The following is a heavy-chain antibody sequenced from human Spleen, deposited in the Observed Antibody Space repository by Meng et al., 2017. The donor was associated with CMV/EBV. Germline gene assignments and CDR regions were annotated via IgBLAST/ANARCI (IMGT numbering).Heavy chain of an antibody. D-gene: IGHD3-3*01. Sequence: SETLSLTCAVYGDSFSNYFWNWVRQPPGKELEWIGEINNKASTNYNPSLKSRVTMSVDTSKNQFSLKLTSVTAADPAVYYCARVFEVSGGAFDIWGQGAMVTVSS. J-gene: IGHJ3*02. V-gene: IGHV4-34*01. CDR1: GDSFSNYF. CDR2: INNKAST. CDR3: ARVFEVSGGAFDI.